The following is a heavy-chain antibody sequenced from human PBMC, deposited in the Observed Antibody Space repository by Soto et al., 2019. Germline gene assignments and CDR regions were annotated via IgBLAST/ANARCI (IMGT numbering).Heavy chain of an antibody. Sequence: VESVTISCKVSGYSFTSYWIVWVLQMPGKGLEWMGIIYPGDSDTRYSPSFQGQVTISADKSISTAYLQWSSQKASDTAMYYCARRRILTATDYGMDVWGHGTTVTVSS. CDR2: IYPGDSDT. D-gene: IGHD1-20*01. V-gene: IGHV5-51*01. CDR1: GYSFTSYW. CDR3: ARRRILTATDYGMDV. J-gene: IGHJ6*01.